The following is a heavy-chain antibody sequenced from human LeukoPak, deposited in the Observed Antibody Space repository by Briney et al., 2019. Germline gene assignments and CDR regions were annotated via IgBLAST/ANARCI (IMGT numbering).Heavy chain of an antibody. J-gene: IGHJ3*02. D-gene: IGHD3-10*01. V-gene: IGHV3-30*02. CDR2: IRYDGSNK. CDR1: GFTFSSYG. Sequence: GGSLTLSCAASGFTFSSYGMHWVRQAPAKALEGVAFIRYDGSNKYYADAVKGRFIISRDNSKNTLYLQMNSLRAEDTAVYYCANLWGSGNCYNDDAFDIWGQGTMVTVSS. CDR3: ANLWGSGNCYNDDAFDI.